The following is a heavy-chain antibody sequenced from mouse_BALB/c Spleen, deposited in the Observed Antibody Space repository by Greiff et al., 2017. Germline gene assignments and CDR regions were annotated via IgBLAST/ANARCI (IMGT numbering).Heavy chain of an antibody. D-gene: IGHD6-5*01. V-gene: IGHV5-6-5*01. CDR2: ISSGGST. Sequence: EVQLVESGGGLVKPGGSLKLSCAASGFTFSSYAMSWVRQTPEKRLEWVASISSGGSTYYPDSVKGRFTISRDNARNILYLQMSSLRSEDTAMYYCAREAYGYYFDYWGQGTTLTVSS. CDR1: GFTFSSYA. CDR3: AREAYGYYFDY. J-gene: IGHJ2*01.